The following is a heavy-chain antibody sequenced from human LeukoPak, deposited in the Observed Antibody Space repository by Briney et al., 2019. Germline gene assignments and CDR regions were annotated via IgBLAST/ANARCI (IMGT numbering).Heavy chain of an antibody. CDR2: IYTSGST. J-gene: IGHJ6*03. CDR3: ATNIVGATSDYYYYYMDV. CDR1: GGSISSGSYY. Sequence: PSETLSLTCTVSGGSISSGSYYWSWIRQPAGKGLEWIGRIYTSGSTNYNPSLKSRVTISVDTSKNQFSLKLSSVTAADTAVYYCATNIVGATSDYYYYYMDVWGKGTTVTISS. V-gene: IGHV4-61*02. D-gene: IGHD1-26*01.